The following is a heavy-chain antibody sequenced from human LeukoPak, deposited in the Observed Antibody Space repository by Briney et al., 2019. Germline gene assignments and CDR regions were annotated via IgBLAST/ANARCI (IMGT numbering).Heavy chain of an antibody. CDR2: INPSGGST. J-gene: IGHJ6*03. V-gene: IGHV1-46*01. CDR1: GYTFTSYY. D-gene: IGHD4-11*01. CDR3: ARAFSNYDYYYYVDV. Sequence: ASVKVSCKASGYTFTSYYMHWVRQAPGQGLEWMGIINPSGGSTSYAQKFQGRVTMTRDMSTSTVYMELSSLRSEDTAVYYCARAFSNYDYYYYVDVWGKGTTVTVSS.